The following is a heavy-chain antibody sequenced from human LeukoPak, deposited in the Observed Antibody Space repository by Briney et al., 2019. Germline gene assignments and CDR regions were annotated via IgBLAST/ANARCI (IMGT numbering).Heavy chain of an antibody. Sequence: GGSLRLSCAASGFPFSNYWMSWVRQAPGKGLEWVSYITDSGSAIYYADSVKGRFTISRDNTKNSLYLQMNSLRAEDTAVYFCARDGQRNYFYGMDVWGQGTTVTVSS. CDR1: GFPFSNYW. CDR2: ITDSGSAI. J-gene: IGHJ6*02. CDR3: ARDGQRNYFYGMDV. D-gene: IGHD5-24*01. V-gene: IGHV3-11*01.